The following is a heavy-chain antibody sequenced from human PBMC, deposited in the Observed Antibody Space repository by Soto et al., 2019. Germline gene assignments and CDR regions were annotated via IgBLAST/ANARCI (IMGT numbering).Heavy chain of an antibody. J-gene: IGHJ3*02. D-gene: IGHD3-22*01. CDR1: GYTFTSYG. CDR3: ARDYYDSSGYYYAERATDAFDI. Sequence: ASVKVSCKASGYTFTSYGISWVRQAPGQGLEWMGWISAYNGNTNYAQKLQGRVTMTTDTSTSTAYMELRGLRSDDTAVYYCARDYYDSSGYYYAERATDAFDIWGQGTMVTVSS. V-gene: IGHV1-18*04. CDR2: ISAYNGNT.